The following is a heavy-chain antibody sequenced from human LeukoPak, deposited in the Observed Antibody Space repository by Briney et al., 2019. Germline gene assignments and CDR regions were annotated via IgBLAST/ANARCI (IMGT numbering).Heavy chain of an antibody. J-gene: IGHJ6*03. CDR2: ISGSGGGT. CDR3: AKILHPDYYGSHYYMDV. Sequence: PGGSLRLSCAASGFTFSSYAMSWVRQAPGKGLEWVSAISGSGGGTYYADSVKGRFTISRDNSKNTLYLQMNSLRAEDTAVYYCAKILHPDYYGSHYYMDVWGKGTTVTVSS. D-gene: IGHD3-10*01. V-gene: IGHV3-23*01. CDR1: GFTFSSYA.